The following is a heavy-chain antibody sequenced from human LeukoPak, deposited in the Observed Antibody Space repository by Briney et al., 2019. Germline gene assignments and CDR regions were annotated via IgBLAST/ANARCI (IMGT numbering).Heavy chain of an antibody. J-gene: IGHJ4*02. D-gene: IGHD3-3*01. CDR2: ISSSSSTI. CDR3: AKNRFLEWSRFFDY. V-gene: IGHV3-48*01. Sequence: GGSLRLSCAASGFTISSYSMNWVRQAPGKGLAWVSYISSSSSTIYYADSVKGRFTISRDNSKNTLYLQMNSLRAEDTAVYYCAKNRFLEWSRFFDYWGQGTLVTVSS. CDR1: GFTISSYS.